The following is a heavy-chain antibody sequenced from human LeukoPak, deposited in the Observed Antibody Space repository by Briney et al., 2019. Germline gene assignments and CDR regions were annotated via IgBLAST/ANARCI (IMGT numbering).Heavy chain of an antibody. CDR3: AAERGLHGFDI. CDR1: GYTLTKVS. V-gene: IGHV1-24*01. J-gene: IGHJ3*02. Sequence: ALVEACGNVSGYTLTKVSILRLRQVAGKELEGMGGFNPEDGKIILAQRFQGRVTMTEDTPADTAYMELKSLRSEDTAVYFCAAERGLHGFDIWGQGTLVTVSS. CDR2: FNPEDGKI.